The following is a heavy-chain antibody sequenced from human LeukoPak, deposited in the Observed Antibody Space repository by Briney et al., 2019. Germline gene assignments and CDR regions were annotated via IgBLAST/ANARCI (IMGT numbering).Heavy chain of an antibody. CDR1: GGSFSGYY. D-gene: IGHD1-26*01. V-gene: IGHV4-34*01. CDR2: INHSGST. Sequence: PSETLSLTCAVYGGSFSGYYWSWIRQPPGKGLEWIGEINHSGSTNYNPSLKSRVTISVDTSKNQFSLKLSSVTAADTAVYYRARVNGSYSGFDYWGQGTLVTVSS. J-gene: IGHJ4*02. CDR3: ARVNGSYSGFDY.